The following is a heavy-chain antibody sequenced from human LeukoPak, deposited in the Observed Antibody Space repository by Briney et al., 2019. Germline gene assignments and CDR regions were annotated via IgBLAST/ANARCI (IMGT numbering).Heavy chain of an antibody. Sequence: ASVKVSCKASGYTFTSYGISWVREAPGQGLEWMGWISAYNGNTNYAQKLQGRVTMTTDTSTSTAYMELRSPRSDDTAVIYCARAKRVRYYYDSSGTDYYMDVWGKGTTVTVSS. CDR2: ISAYNGNT. J-gene: IGHJ6*03. V-gene: IGHV1-18*01. D-gene: IGHD3-22*01. CDR3: ARAKRVRYYYDSSGTDYYMDV. CDR1: GYTFTSYG.